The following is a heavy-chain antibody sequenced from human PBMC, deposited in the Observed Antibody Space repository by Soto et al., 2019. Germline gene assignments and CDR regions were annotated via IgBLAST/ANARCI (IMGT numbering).Heavy chain of an antibody. CDR2: ISTYNGNT. CDR3: ARVMTTFGVVSKGPDH. Sequence: QVQLVQSGDEVKKPGASVKVSCKASGYPFTTYGITWVGQAPGQGLEWMGWISTYNGNTNYAQSLQGRVTMTRETSSTTAYMELRSLRSDDTAAYYCARVMTTFGVVSKGPDHSGQGTPVTVSS. J-gene: IGHJ4*02. D-gene: IGHD3-3*01. V-gene: IGHV1-18*01. CDR1: GYPFTTYG.